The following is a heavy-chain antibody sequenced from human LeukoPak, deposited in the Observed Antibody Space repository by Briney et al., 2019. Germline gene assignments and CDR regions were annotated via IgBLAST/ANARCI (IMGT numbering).Heavy chain of an antibody. CDR1: GFTFSSSV. CDR3: AKDWSYSGWAYYFDY. D-gene: IGHD5-12*01. Sequence: PGRSLRLSCAASGFTFSSSVMHWVRQAPGKGLEWVAVISYDGGHKYYADSVKGRFTISRDNSKNTLYLQMNSLRAEDTAVYYCAKDWSYSGWAYYFDYWGQGTLVTVSS. J-gene: IGHJ4*02. CDR2: ISYDGGHK. V-gene: IGHV3-30*04.